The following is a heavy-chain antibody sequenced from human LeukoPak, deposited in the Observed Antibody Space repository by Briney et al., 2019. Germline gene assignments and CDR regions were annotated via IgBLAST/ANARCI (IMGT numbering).Heavy chain of an antibody. V-gene: IGHV3-23*01. Sequence: GGPLRLSCAASGFTFSSYAVSWVRQAPGKGLEWVSTIIGSGRSTYYADSVQGRFTISRDNSRNTLFLQMKSLRVDDTAVYYCAGGNTAWYFFDYWGQGTLVTVSS. CDR1: GFTFSSYA. D-gene: IGHD4-23*01. J-gene: IGHJ4*02. CDR3: AGGNTAWYFFDY. CDR2: IIGSGRST.